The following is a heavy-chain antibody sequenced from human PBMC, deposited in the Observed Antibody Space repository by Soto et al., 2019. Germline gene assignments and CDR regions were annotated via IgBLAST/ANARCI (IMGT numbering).Heavy chain of an antibody. J-gene: IGHJ5*02. CDR3: ARRSSITGTRWFDP. D-gene: IGHD1-7*01. Sequence: PSEALSLTCTVSCGSISSYYWSWIRQPPGKGLEWIGYIYYSGSTNYNPSLKSRVTISVDMSKNQFSLKLSSVTAADTAVYYCARRSSITGTRWFDPWGQGTLVTVS. CDR2: IYYSGST. V-gene: IGHV4-59*01. CDR1: CGSISSYY.